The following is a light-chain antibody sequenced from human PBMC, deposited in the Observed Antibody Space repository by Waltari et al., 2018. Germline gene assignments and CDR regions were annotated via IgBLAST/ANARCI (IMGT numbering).Light chain of an antibody. CDR1: SSDVGTYNL. V-gene: IGLV2-23*01. Sequence: QSALTQPASVSGSPGQSITISCTGTSSDVGTYNLVSWYQQHPGKAPKALIYWGTKRPSGLSNRFSGSKSGNTASLTISGLQAEDEADYYCCSYAGSSTYYVFGTGTKVTVL. CDR3: CSYAGSSTYYV. CDR2: WGT. J-gene: IGLJ1*01.